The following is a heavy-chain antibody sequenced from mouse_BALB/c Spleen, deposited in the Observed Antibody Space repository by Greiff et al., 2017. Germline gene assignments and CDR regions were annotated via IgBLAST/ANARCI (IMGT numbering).Heavy chain of an antibody. D-gene: IGHD3-1*01. CDR1: GYTFTSYY. CDR3: ASPSSGNALFAY. V-gene: IGHV1S56*01. J-gene: IGHJ3*01. CDR2: IYPGNVNT. Sequence: QVQLKQSGPELVKPGASVRISCKASGYTFTSYYIHWVKQRPGQGLEWIGWIYPGNVNTKYNEKFKGKATLTADKSSSTAYMQLSSLTSEDSAVYFCASPSSGNALFAYWGQGTLVTVSA.